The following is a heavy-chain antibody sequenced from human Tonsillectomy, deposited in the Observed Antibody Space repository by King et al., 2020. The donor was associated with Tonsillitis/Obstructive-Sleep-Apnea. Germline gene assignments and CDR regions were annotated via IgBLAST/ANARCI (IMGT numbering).Heavy chain of an antibody. CDR1: GFTFSSYG. J-gene: IGHJ4*02. Sequence: VQLVESGGGVVQPGRSLRLSCAASGFTFSSYGMHWVRQAPGKGLEWVAVIWYDGRNKYYADSVKGRFTISRDNSKNTLYLQMNRLRAEDTAVYYCARDYEGDYFDYWGQGTLVTVSS. V-gene: IGHV3-33*01. CDR3: ARDYEGDYFDY. D-gene: IGHD5-12*01. CDR2: IWYDGRNK.